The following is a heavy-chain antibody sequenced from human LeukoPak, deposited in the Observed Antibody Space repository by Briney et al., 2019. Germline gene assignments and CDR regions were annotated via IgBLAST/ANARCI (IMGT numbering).Heavy chain of an antibody. V-gene: IGHV1-18*01. Sequence: ASVKVSCKASGYTFTSYDISWVRQAPGQGLELMGLISGYNGNTNYAQKVQGRVTMTADTSTSTAYMELRCLRSDDTAVYYCARNSKVTPDYYYYYMDVWGKGTTVTVSS. CDR2: ISGYNGNT. D-gene: IGHD2-21*02. CDR1: GYTFTSYD. J-gene: IGHJ6*03. CDR3: ARNSKVTPDYYYYYMDV.